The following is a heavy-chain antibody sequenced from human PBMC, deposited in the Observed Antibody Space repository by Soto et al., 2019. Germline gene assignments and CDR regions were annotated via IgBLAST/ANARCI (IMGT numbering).Heavy chain of an antibody. J-gene: IGHJ6*02. V-gene: IGHV3-23*01. CDR2: ISGSGGST. CDR3: ARDQLITIFGVVANYGMDV. Sequence: PGGSLRLSCAASGFTFSSYAMSWVRQAPGKGLEWVSAISGSGGSTYYADSVKGRFTISRDNSKNTLYLQMNSLRAEDTAVYYCARDQLITIFGVVANYGMDVWGQGTTVTVSS. CDR1: GFTFSSYA. D-gene: IGHD3-3*01.